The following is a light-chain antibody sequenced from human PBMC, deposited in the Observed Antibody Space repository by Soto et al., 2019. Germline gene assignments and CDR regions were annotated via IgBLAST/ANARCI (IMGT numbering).Light chain of an antibody. V-gene: IGLV1-44*01. CDR1: SSHIGSNT. CDR2: SNN. J-gene: IGLJ1*01. Sequence: LTQPPSASGTPGQRVTISCSGSSSHIGSNTVNWYQQLPGTAPKLLIYSNNQRPSGVPDRFSGSKSGTSASLAISGLQSEDEADYYCAAWDDSLNGRYVFGTGTKVTVL. CDR3: AAWDDSLNGRYV.